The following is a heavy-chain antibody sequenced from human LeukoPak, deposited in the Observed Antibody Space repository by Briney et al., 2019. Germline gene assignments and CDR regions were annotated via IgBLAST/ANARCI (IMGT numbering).Heavy chain of an antibody. Sequence: SETLTLTCTVSGVSISSYYRSWIRQPAGKGLEWIGRIYTSGSTNYNPSLKSRVTMSVDTSKNQFSLKLSSVTAADTAVYYCARGPYDFWSGPPKLWGQGTLVTVSS. V-gene: IGHV4-4*07. CDR2: IYTSGST. J-gene: IGHJ4*02. CDR1: GVSISSYY. D-gene: IGHD3-3*01. CDR3: ARGPYDFWSGPPKL.